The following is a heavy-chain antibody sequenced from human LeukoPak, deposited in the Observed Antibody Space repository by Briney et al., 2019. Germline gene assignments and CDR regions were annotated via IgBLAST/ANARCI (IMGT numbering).Heavy chain of an antibody. J-gene: IGHJ5*02. CDR1: GFTFSSYS. Sequence: GGSLRLSCAASGFTFSSYSMNWVRRAPGKGLEWVSSISSSSSYIYYAESVKGRFTISRDNATNSFYLQMNSLRAEDTAVYYCARDRGPWGQGTLVTVSS. V-gene: IGHV3-21*01. CDR3: ARDRGP. CDR2: ISSSSSYI.